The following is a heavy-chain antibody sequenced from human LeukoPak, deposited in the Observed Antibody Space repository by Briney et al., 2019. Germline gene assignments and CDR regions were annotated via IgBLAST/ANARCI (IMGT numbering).Heavy chain of an antibody. CDR3: AGGKRLLWFGELLSWDY. D-gene: IGHD3-10*01. CDR2: MNPNSGNT. J-gene: IGHJ4*02. V-gene: IGHV1-8*01. CDR1: GYTFTSYD. Sequence: ASVKVSCKASGYTFTSYDINWVRQATGQGLEWMGWMNPNSGNTGYAQKFQGRVTMTRNTSISTAYMELSSLRSEDTAVYYCAGGKRLLWFGELLSWDYWGQGTLVTVSS.